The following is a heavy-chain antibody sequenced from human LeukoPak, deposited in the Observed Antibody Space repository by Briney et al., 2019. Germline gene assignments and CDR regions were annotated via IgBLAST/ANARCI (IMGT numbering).Heavy chain of an antibody. J-gene: IGHJ3*02. CDR3: AREIKIRASSHDAFDI. D-gene: IGHD2-21*01. CDR1: GFTFSSYG. V-gene: IGHV3-30*03. CDR2: ISYDGSNK. Sequence: GRSLRLSCAASGFTFSSYGMHWVRQAPGKGLEWVAVISYDGSNKYYADSVKGRFTISRDNAKNSLYLQMNSLGAEDTAVYYCAREIKIRASSHDAFDIWGQGTMVTVSS.